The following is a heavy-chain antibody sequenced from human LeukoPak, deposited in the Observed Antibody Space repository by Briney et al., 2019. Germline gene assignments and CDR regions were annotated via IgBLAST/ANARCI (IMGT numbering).Heavy chain of an antibody. Sequence: PGGSLRLSXAASGFTFSSYSMNWVRQAPGKGMEWVSYISSSSSTIYYADSVKGRFTISRDNAKNSLYLQMNSLRAEDTAVYYCARGAVAGTDYWGQGTLVTVSS. D-gene: IGHD6-19*01. CDR1: GFTFSSYS. J-gene: IGHJ4*02. CDR2: ISSSSSTI. CDR3: ARGAVAGTDY. V-gene: IGHV3-48*01.